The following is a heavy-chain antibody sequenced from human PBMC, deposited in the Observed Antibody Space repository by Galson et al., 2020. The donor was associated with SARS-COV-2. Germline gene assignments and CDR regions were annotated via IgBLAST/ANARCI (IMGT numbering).Heavy chain of an antibody. CDR1: GFSFSAYW. Sequence: GGSLRLSCAASGFSFSAYWLHWVRQAPGKGLVWVSRINTYGNSTNYADSVRGRFTVSRDNAKNMLYLQMNSLRAEDTAVYYCVRHISGDYWGQGTLVTVSS. CDR2: INTYGNST. D-gene: IGHD3-22*01. V-gene: IGHV3-74*01. J-gene: IGHJ4*02. CDR3: VRHISGDY.